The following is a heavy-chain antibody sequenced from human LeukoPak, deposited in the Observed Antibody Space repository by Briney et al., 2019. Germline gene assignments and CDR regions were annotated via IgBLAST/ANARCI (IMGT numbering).Heavy chain of an antibody. CDR3: ARGGGSYDAFDL. CDR1: GYTLTELS. Sequence: ASVKVSCKVSGYTLTELSMHGVRQAPGKGREWMGGFDPEDGETIYAQKFQGRVPMTPDPSTSTAYMELRSLRSDDTAVYYCARGGGSYDAFDLWPQGPMVPLSS. D-gene: IGHD1-26*01. J-gene: IGHJ3*01. CDR2: FDPEDGET. V-gene: IGHV1-24*01.